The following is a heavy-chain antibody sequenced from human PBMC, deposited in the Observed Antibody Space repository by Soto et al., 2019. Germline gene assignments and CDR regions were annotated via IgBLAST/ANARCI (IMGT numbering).Heavy chain of an antibody. CDR2: IYYSGST. D-gene: IGHD4-17*01. CDR1: GGSISSSSYY. V-gene: IGHV4-39*07. J-gene: IGHJ4*02. Sequence: SSETLSLTCTVSGGSISSSSYYWGWIRQPPGKGLEWIGRIYYSGSTYYNLSLKSRVTISVDRSKNQFSLKLSSVTAADPAVYYCARSQTTVTSYDYWGQGTLVTVSS. CDR3: ARSQTTVTSYDY.